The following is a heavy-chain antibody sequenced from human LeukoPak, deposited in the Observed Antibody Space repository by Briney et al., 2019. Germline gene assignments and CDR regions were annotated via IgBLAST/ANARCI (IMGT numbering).Heavy chain of an antibody. CDR3: ARGIAVAGTAYFDY. Sequence: GGSLRLSCAASGFTFSSYAMSWVRQAPGKGLEWVSAISGSGGSTYYADSVKGRFTISRDNSKNTLYLQMSSQRAEDTAVYYCARGIAVAGTAYFDYWGQGTLVTVSS. J-gene: IGHJ4*02. CDR1: GFTFSSYA. D-gene: IGHD6-19*01. V-gene: IGHV3-23*01. CDR2: ISGSGGST.